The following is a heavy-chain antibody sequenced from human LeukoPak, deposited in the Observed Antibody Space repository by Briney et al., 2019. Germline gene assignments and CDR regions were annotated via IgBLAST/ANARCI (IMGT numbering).Heavy chain of an antibody. CDR1: GYTFTSYG. V-gene: IGHV1-18*01. CDR2: ISAYNGNT. Sequence: ASVKVSCKASGYTFTSYGMSWVRQAPGQGLEWMGWISAYNGNTNYAQKLQGRVTMTTDTSTSTAYMELRSLRSDDTAVYYCARLRLTIFGVVIRAFDIWGQGTMVTVSS. CDR3: ARLRLTIFGVVIRAFDI. D-gene: IGHD3-3*01. J-gene: IGHJ3*02.